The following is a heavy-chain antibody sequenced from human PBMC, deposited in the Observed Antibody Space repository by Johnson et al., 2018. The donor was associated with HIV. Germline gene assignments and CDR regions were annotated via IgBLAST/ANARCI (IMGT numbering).Heavy chain of an antibody. V-gene: IGHV3-30*18. D-gene: IGHD6-19*01. CDR1: GFTFSSYG. CDR2: ISYDGSNK. J-gene: IGHJ3*02. CDR3: AKDRAVAGRGNAFDI. Sequence: QVQLVESGGGVVQPGRSLRLSCAASGFTFSSYGMHWVRQAPGKGLEWVAVISYDGSNKYFTDSVKGRFTISRDNSKNTLYLQMNSLRAEDTALYYCAKDRAVAGRGNAFDIWGLGTMVTVSS.